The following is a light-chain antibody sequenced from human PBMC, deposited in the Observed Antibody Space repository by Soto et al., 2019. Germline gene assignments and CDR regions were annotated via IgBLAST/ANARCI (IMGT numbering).Light chain of an antibody. CDR2: DVS. CDR1: SSDVGGYNY. V-gene: IGLV2-11*01. Sequence: QSALTQPRSVSGSPGQSVTISCTGTSSDVGGYNYVSWYQQYPGKAPKLMIYDVSTRPSGVPDRFSGSKSGNTASLTISGLQAEDEADYYCCSYAGSYTLVFGTGTKLTVL. J-gene: IGLJ1*01. CDR3: CSYAGSYTLV.